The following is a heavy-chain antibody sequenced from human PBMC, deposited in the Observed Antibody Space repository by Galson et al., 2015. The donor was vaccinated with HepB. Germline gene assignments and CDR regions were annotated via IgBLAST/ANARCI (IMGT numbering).Heavy chain of an antibody. J-gene: IGHJ4*02. V-gene: IGHV1-8*01. CDR2: MNPNSGNT. Sequence: SVTVSCKASGSTFTSYDINWVRQATGQGLEWMGWMNPNSGNTGYAQKFQGRVTMTRNTSISTAYMELSSLRSEDTAVYYCARGRGSGSYFDYWGQGTLVTVSS. D-gene: IGHD3-10*01. CDR3: ARGRGSGSYFDY. CDR1: GSTFTSYD.